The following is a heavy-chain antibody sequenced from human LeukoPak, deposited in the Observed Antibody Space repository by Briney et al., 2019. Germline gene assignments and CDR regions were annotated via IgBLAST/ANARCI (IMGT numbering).Heavy chain of an antibody. J-gene: IGHJ5*02. Sequence: SETLSLTCTVSGGSISTYYWSWIRQPPGKGLEWIGYIYYSGSTNYNPSLKSRVTISVDTSKDRFSLKVSSVTAADTAVYYCARDTPAYWFDPWGQGTLVTVSS. CDR1: GGSISTYY. D-gene: IGHD2-15*01. CDR2: IYYSGST. V-gene: IGHV4-59*01. CDR3: ARDTPAYWFDP.